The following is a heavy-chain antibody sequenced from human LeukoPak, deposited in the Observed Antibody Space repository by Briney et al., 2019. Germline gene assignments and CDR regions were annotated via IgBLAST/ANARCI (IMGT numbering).Heavy chain of an antibody. CDR1: GFTFSSYG. Sequence: PGGSLRLSCAASGFTFSSYGMHWVRQAPGKGLEWVAVISYDGSNKYYADSVKGRFTISRDNSKNTLYLQMNSLRAEDTAVYYCARSGGTAMLWAFDIWGQGTMVTVSS. CDR2: ISYDGSNK. J-gene: IGHJ3*02. V-gene: IGHV3-30*19. CDR3: ARSGGTAMLWAFDI. D-gene: IGHD5-18*01.